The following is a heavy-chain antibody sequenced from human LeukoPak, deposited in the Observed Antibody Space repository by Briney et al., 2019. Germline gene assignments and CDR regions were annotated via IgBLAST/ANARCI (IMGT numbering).Heavy chain of an antibody. CDR1: GGSISSYY. CDR3: ARVMGTTSSVFDY. J-gene: IGHJ4*02. D-gene: IGHD1-26*01. Sequence: SETLSLTCTVSGGSISSYYWSWIRQPPGKGLERIGYIYYSGSTNYNPSLTSRVTISVDTSKNQFSLKLSSVTAADTAVYYCARVMGTTSSVFDYWGQGIQVTVSS. V-gene: IGHV4-59*01. CDR2: IYYSGST.